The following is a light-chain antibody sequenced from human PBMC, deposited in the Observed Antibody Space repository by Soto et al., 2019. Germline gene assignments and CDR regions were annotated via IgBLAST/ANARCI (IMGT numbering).Light chain of an antibody. V-gene: IGKV1-39*01. CDR3: QQSYSTPLT. CDR1: QNINNY. CDR2: AAS. J-gene: IGKJ3*01. Sequence: DIQMTQSPSSLSASVGDRVTITCRASQNINNYLNWYQQKPGKAPKLLIYAASSFQSGVPSRFSGSGSGTDFTLTISSLQPEDFATYYCQQSYSTPLTFGPGPKVDIK.